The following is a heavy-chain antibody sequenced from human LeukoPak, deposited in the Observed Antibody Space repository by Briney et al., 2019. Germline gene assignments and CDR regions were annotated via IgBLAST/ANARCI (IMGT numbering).Heavy chain of an antibody. CDR3: ARIYYYGMDV. D-gene: IGHD3-10*01. CDR1: GTSLSTLW. Sequence: GGSLRLSCEGSGTSLSTLWMSWVRQAPGKGLEWVANIEPDGREKYYVDSVKGRFTASRDSKKESVYLLMTCLRVEDTAVYYCARIYYYGMDVWGQGTTVTVSS. CDR2: IEPDGREK. J-gene: IGHJ6*02. V-gene: IGHV3-7*01.